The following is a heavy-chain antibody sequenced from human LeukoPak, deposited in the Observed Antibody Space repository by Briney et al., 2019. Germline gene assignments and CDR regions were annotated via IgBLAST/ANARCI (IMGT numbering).Heavy chain of an antibody. CDR1: GYTFTSYG. J-gene: IGHJ6*02. D-gene: IGHD1-26*01. CDR2: ISAYNGNT. V-gene: IGHV1-18*01. Sequence: ASVDLSGKASGYTFTSYGISWVRQAPGQGLEWRGWISAYNGNTNNAQKLQGRLTLPTDSYTSTDYIELRRLRSDETAVYYCARDRYSGSYRDHYYYYYAMHVWGQGTTVTVSS. CDR3: ARDRYSGSYRDHYYYYYAMHV.